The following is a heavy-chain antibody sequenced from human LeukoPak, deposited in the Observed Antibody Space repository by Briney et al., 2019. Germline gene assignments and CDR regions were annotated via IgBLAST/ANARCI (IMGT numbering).Heavy chain of an antibody. V-gene: IGHV1-8*01. Sequence: GASVKVSCKASGYTFTSYDINWVRQATGQGLEWMGWMNPNSGNTGYAQNFQGRVTMTRNTSISTAYVELSSLRSEDTAVYYCARSGGSSGWYTWASYYYYYMDVWGKGTTVTISS. CDR1: GYTFTSYD. D-gene: IGHD6-19*01. CDR2: MNPNSGNT. CDR3: ARSGGSSGWYTWASYYYYYMDV. J-gene: IGHJ6*03.